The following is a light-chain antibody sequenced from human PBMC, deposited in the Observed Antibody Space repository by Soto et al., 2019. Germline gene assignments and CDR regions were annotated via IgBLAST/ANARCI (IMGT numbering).Light chain of an antibody. CDR1: QSVSSY. J-gene: IGKJ4*01. V-gene: IGKV3-11*01. CDR2: DAS. Sequence: ESVLTQSPATLSLSPGERATLSCRASQSVSSYLAWYQQKPGQAPRLLIYDASNRATGIPARFSGSGSGTDFTLTISSLEPEDFAVYHCQQRSNWPLTFGGGTKVDIK. CDR3: QQRSNWPLT.